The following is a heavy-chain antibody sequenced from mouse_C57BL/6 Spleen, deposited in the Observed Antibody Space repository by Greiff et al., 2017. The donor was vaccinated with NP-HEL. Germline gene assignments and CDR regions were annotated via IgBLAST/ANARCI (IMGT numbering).Heavy chain of an antibody. J-gene: IGHJ2*01. CDR2: INPSTGGT. CDR3: ARLLPTSFDY. V-gene: IGHV1-42*01. D-gene: IGHD1-1*01. Sequence: VQLKQSGPELVKPGASVKISCKASGYSFTGYYMNWVKQSPEKSLEWIGEINPSTGGTTYNQKFKAKATLTVDKSSSTAYMQLKSLTSEDSAVYYCARLLPTSFDYWGQGTTLTVSS. CDR1: GYSFTGYY.